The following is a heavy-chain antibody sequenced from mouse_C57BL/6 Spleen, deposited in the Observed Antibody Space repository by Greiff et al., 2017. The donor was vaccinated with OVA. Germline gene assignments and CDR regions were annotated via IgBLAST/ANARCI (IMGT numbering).Heavy chain of an antibody. J-gene: IGHJ2*01. V-gene: IGHV5-17*01. D-gene: IGHD2-4*01. CDR1: GFTFSDYG. CDR3: ARRRDYDYDGLFDY. Sequence: EVKLVESGGGLVKPGGSLKLSCAASGFTFSDYGMHWVRQAPEKGLEWVAYISSGSSTIYYADTVKGRFTISRDNAKNTLFLQMTSLRSEDTAMYYCARRRDYDYDGLFDYWGQGTTLTVSS. CDR2: ISSGSSTI.